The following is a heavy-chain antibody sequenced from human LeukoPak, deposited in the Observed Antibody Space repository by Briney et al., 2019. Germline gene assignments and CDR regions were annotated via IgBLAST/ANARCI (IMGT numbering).Heavy chain of an antibody. J-gene: IGHJ4*02. CDR3: ARHGVSEAGTGPFGY. CDR1: GYSFTSYW. CDR2: IDPSDSYT. D-gene: IGHD6-19*01. V-gene: IGHV5-10-1*01. Sequence: GESLKISCKGSGYSFTSYWISWVRQMPGKGLEWMGRIDPSDSYTNYSPSFQGHVTISADKSISTAYLQWSSLKASDTAMYYCARHGVSEAGTGPFGYWGQGTLVTVSS.